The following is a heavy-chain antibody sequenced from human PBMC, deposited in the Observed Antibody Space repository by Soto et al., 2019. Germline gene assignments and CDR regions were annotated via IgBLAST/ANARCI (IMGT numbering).Heavy chain of an antibody. D-gene: IGHD3-3*01. CDR1: GFTVSNNY. CDR2: IYSGGST. V-gene: IGHV3-66*01. Sequence: GSLRLSCAASGFTVSNNYMSCVRQAPGKGLEWVSVIYSGGSTYYADSVKGRFTISRDNSKNTLYLQMNSLRAEDTAVYYCARVGYYYYYMDVWGKGTTVTVSS. CDR3: ARVGYYYYYMDV. J-gene: IGHJ6*03.